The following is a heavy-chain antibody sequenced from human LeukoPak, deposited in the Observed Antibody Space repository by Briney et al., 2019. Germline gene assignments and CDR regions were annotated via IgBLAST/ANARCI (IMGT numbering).Heavy chain of an antibody. CDR2: IKSDGSST. CDR3: ARPATGYCSSAGCHWDS. Sequence: GGSLRLSCAGSGFTFSSHWMQWVRQAPGKGLVWVSHIKSDGSSTNYADSVEGRFTISRDNAKNTLYLQMNSLGAQDTAVYYCARPATGYCSSAGCHWDSWGQGTLVTVSS. J-gene: IGHJ4*02. V-gene: IGHV3-74*01. D-gene: IGHD2-2*01. CDR1: GFTFSSHW.